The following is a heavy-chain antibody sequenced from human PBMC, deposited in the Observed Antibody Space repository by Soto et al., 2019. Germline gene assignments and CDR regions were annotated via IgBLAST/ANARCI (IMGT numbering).Heavy chain of an antibody. CDR2: IIPIFGTT. Sequence: QVQLVQSGAKVKKPGSSEKVSCKASGGTFSTYAITWVRQAPGQGLEWLGGIIPIFGTTDYARKFQGRVTITAAESTSTVFIELSSLTSEETAVYYCARGVGAYYFDYWGQGTLVTVSS. D-gene: IGHD1-26*01. CDR1: GGTFSTYA. CDR3: ARGVGAYYFDY. J-gene: IGHJ4*02. V-gene: IGHV1-69*01.